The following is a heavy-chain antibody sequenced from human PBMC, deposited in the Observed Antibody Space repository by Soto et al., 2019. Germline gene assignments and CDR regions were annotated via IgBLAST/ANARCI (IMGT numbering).Heavy chain of an antibody. Sequence: GGSLRLSCAASGFTFDAYGMSWVRQAPGKGLEWVSGINWNGGSTGYADSVKGRFSISRDNAKNSLYLQMNSLRAEDTALYHCARFGSSAARPDYYYYMDVWGKGTTVTVSS. CDR3: ARFGSSAARPDYYYYMDV. V-gene: IGHV3-20*01. J-gene: IGHJ6*03. D-gene: IGHD6-6*01. CDR2: INWNGGST. CDR1: GFTFDAYG.